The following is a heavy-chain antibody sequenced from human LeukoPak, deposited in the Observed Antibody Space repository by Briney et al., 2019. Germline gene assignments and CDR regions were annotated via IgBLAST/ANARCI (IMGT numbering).Heavy chain of an antibody. CDR1: GFTFSDYY. J-gene: IGHJ4*02. Sequence: GGSMRLSCAGSGFTFSDYYMSWIRQAPGKGLEWVSYISSSGSTIYYADSVKGRFTISRDNAKNSLYLQMNSLRAEDTAVYYCARGERFLEWLADYWGQGTLVTVSS. V-gene: IGHV3-11*01. CDR3: ARGERFLEWLADY. CDR2: ISSSGSTI. D-gene: IGHD3-3*01.